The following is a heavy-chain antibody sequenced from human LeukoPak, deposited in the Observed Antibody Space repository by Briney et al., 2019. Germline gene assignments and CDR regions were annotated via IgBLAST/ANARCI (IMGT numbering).Heavy chain of an antibody. V-gene: IGHV4-39*07. D-gene: IGHD3-10*01. Sequence: SETLSLTCTVSGGSISSSSYYWGWIRQPPGKGLEWIGSIYYSGSTYYNPSLKSRVTISVDTSKNQFSLKLSSVTAADTAVYYCARDRITMVRGVISTGYYYYMDVWGKGTTVTVSS. J-gene: IGHJ6*03. CDR1: GGSISSSSYY. CDR3: ARDRITMVRGVISTGYYYYMDV. CDR2: IYYSGST.